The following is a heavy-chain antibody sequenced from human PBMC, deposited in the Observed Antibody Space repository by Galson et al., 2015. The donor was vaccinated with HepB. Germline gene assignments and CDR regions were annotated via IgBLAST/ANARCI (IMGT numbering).Heavy chain of an antibody. CDR1: GFTFSYYS. D-gene: IGHD6-13*01. Sequence: SLRLSCAASGFTFSYYSINWVRQAPGKGLEWVSYIGPGGTTIYYADSVKGRFTISRDNAKNSLYLQMSSLRDEDTAVYYCATKAAAFYFDYWGQGTLVTVSS. V-gene: IGHV3-48*02. CDR2: IGPGGTTI. J-gene: IGHJ4*02. CDR3: ATKAAAFYFDY.